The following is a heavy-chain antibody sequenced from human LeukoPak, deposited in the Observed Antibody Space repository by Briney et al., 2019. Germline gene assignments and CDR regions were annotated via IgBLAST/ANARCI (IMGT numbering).Heavy chain of an antibody. J-gene: IGHJ3*02. CDR3: AREDYYDSSDASDI. Sequence: ASVKVSCKASGYTFTSYGISWVRQAPGQGLEWMGWISAYNGNTNYAQKLQGRVTMTTDTSTSTAYMELRSLRSDDTAVYYCAREDYYDSSDASDIWGQGTMVTVSS. D-gene: IGHD3-22*01. CDR1: GYTFTSYG. V-gene: IGHV1-18*01. CDR2: ISAYNGNT.